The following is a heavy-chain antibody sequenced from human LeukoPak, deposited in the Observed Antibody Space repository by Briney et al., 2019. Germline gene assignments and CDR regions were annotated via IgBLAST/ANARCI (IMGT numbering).Heavy chain of an antibody. V-gene: IGHV4-59*08. J-gene: IGHJ4*02. CDR2: ISYSGST. CDR1: GGSISTYH. Sequence: SETLSLTCAVSGGSISTYHWSWIRQPPGKGLEWIGYISYSGSTNYNPSLKSRVTTSVDTSKNQFSLKLTSVTAADTAVYYCARHSKEMSTTTWDYWGQGTLVTVSS. CDR3: ARHSKEMSTTTWDY. D-gene: IGHD5-24*01.